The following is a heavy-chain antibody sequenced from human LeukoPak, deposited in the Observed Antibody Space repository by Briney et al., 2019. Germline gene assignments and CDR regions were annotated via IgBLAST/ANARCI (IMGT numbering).Heavy chain of an antibody. D-gene: IGHD3-22*01. CDR3: ARGKRIVYYYDSSGYPS. J-gene: IGHJ5*02. CDR2: INHSGST. V-gene: IGHV4-34*01. Sequence: SSETLSLTCAVYGGSFSGYYWSWIRQPPGKGLEWIGEINHSGSTNYNPSLKSRVTISVDTSKNQFSLKLSSVTAADRAVYYCARGKRIVYYYDSSGYPSWGQGTLVTVSS. CDR1: GGSFSGYY.